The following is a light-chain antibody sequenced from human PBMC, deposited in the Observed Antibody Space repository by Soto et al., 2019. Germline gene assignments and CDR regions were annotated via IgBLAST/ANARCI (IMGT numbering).Light chain of an antibody. CDR3: ISYTDRQSWL. CDR1: SSDIGSYNH. J-gene: IGLJ1*01. CDR2: AVS. V-gene: IGLV2-14*03. Sequence: QSVLTQPASVSGSPGQSITISCSGTSSDIGSYNHVAWCQQFPGKSPKLMIYAVSDRPSGVSDRFSGSKSGITASLTISGLQTEDEAHYYCISYTDRQSWLFGTGTRSPS.